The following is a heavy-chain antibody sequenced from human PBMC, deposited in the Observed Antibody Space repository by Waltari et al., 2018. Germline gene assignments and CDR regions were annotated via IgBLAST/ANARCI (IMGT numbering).Heavy chain of an antibody. Sequence: QVQLQQWGAGLLKPSETLSLTCAVYGGSFSGYYWSWIRQPPGKGLEWIGEINHSGSTNSKPSLKSRVTISVDTSKNQFSLKLSSVTAADTAVYYCARDLRNDCSGGSCDSNYFDYWGQGTLVTVSS. CDR1: GGSFSGYY. V-gene: IGHV4-34*01. D-gene: IGHD2-15*01. J-gene: IGHJ4*02. CDR3: ARDLRNDCSGGSCDSNYFDY. CDR2: INHSGST.